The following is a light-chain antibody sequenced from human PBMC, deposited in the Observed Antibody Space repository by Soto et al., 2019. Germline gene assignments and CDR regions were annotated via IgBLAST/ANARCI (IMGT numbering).Light chain of an antibody. J-gene: IGKJ3*01. CDR3: HQYDTLPPFT. CDR1: QDIKDY. V-gene: IGKV1-33*01. CDR2: AAS. Sequence: DIPMTQSPSSLSASVGDRVTISCQASQDIKDYLNWYQQKPGKAPKLLIYAASNLETGVPSRFSGSGSRTDFTFTISSLQPEDIATYYCHQYDTLPPFTFGPGTKVIIK.